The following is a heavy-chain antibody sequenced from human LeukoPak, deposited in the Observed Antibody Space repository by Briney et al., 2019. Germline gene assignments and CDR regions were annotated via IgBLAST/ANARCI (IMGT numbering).Heavy chain of an antibody. CDR1: GGSFSSSSYY. Sequence: SETLSLTCTVSGGSFSSSSYYWGWIRQPPGKGLEWIGSIYHSGSTYYNPSLKSRVTISVDTSKNQFSLKLSSVTAADTAVDYCAREDFDLGGAFDIWGQGTMVTVSS. CDR2: IYHSGST. J-gene: IGHJ3*02. D-gene: IGHD3-10*01. CDR3: AREDFDLGGAFDI. V-gene: IGHV4-39*07.